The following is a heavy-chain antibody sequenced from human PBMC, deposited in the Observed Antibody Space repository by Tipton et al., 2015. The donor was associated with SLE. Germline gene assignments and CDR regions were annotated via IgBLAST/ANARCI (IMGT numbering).Heavy chain of an antibody. CDR2: IYYSGST. CDR1: GGSVSSGSYY. CDR3: VRGGSKHYDFWGRQMGPHAFDI. V-gene: IGHV4-39*07. D-gene: IGHD3-3*01. J-gene: IGHJ3*02. Sequence: TLSLTCTVSGGSVSSGSYYWAWIRQPPGKGPEWIGTIYYSGSTYYYPSLKSRITISVDTSKKQFSLKLNSVTAADTAVYYCVRGGSKHYDFWGRQMGPHAFDIWGQETKVTVSS.